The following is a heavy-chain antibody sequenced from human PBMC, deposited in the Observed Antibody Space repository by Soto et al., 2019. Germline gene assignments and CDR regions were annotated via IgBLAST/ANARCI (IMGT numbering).Heavy chain of an antibody. V-gene: IGHV1-18*01. D-gene: IGHD3-3*01. CDR3: ATDPFWSRGPNDAFDI. J-gene: IGHJ3*02. Sequence: ASVKVSCKASGYTFTSYGISWVRQAPGQGLEWMGWISAYNGNTNYAQKLQGRVTMTTDTSTSTAYMELRSLRSDDTAVYYCATDPFWSRGPNDAFDIWGQGTMVTVSS. CDR1: GYTFTSYG. CDR2: ISAYNGNT.